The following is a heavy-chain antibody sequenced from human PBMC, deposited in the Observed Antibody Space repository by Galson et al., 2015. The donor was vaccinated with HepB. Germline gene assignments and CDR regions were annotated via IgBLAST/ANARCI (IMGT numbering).Heavy chain of an antibody. V-gene: IGHV1-2*04. CDR1: GYTFTGYY. J-gene: IGHJ5*02. Sequence: SVKVSCKASGYTFTGYYMHWVRQAPGQGLEWMGWINPNSGGTNYAQKFQGWVTMTRDTSISTAYMELSRLRSDDTAVYYCARGRGTYYDFWSGYPRNWFDPWGQGTLVTVSS. CDR2: INPNSGGT. D-gene: IGHD3-3*01. CDR3: ARGRGTYYDFWSGYPRNWFDP.